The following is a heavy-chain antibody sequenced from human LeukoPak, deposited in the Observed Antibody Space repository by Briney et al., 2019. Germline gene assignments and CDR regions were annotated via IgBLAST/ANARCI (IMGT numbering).Heavy chain of an antibody. Sequence: GGSLRLSCAASGFTFSGSDMVWVRQAPGKGLEWVSAISGSGRSSYYADSVKGRFTISRDSAKNSLYLQMNTLRVEDTAIYYCVRVALYYYGSEGYFFFEHWGQGTPVTASS. CDR3: VRVALYYYGSEGYFFFEH. V-gene: IGHV3-23*01. CDR2: ISGSGRSS. CDR1: GFTFSGSD. J-gene: IGHJ4*02. D-gene: IGHD3-10*01.